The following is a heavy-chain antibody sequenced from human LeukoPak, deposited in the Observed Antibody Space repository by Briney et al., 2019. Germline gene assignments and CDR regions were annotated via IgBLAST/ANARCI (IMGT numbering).Heavy chain of an antibody. V-gene: IGHV4-34*01. CDR3: ARPQADYAGGWKFFDY. J-gene: IGHJ4*02. D-gene: IGHD6-19*01. CDR1: GESFSGYF. Sequence: PETLSLTCAVYGESFSGYFWTWIRQPPGKGLEWIGEVNHAGSTNYNPSLKSRVTISGDTSKNQFSLKLSSVTAADTAVYYCARPQADYAGGWKFFDYWGQGTLVTVSS. CDR2: VNHAGST.